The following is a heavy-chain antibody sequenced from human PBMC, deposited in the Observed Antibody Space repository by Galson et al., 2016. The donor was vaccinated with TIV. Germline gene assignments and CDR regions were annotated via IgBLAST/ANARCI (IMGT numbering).Heavy chain of an antibody. Sequence: ETLSLTCTVSGGSMRDSYWSWIRQTPGKGLEWIGYVYYTGGTKYNPSLKSRVTISVDTSKNQFSLRLSSVTAADTAMYYCARDIGGYGFDYWGQGTLVAVSS. CDR3: ARDIGGYGFDY. CDR2: VYYTGGT. V-gene: IGHV4-59*01. D-gene: IGHD5-12*01. J-gene: IGHJ4*02. CDR1: GGSMRDSY.